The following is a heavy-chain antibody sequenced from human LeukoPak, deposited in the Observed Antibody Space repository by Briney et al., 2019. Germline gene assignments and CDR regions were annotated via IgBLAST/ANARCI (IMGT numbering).Heavy chain of an antibody. J-gene: IGHJ4*02. CDR1: GGSFSGYY. V-gene: IGHV4-34*01. D-gene: IGHD4-17*01. CDR2: IDHSGST. CDR3: ARRNTVSYFDY. Sequence: SETLSLTCAVYGGSFSGYYWSWIRQPPGKGLEWIGEIDHSGSTNYIPSLKSRVTISVDTSKNQFSLKLSSVTAADTAVYYCARRNTVSYFDYWGQGTLVTVTS.